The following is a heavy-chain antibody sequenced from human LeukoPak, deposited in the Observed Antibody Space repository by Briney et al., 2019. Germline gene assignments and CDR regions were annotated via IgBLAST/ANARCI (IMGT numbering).Heavy chain of an antibody. D-gene: IGHD5/OR15-5a*01. CDR2: IGSDGIKK. J-gene: IGHJ4*02. Sequence: GRSLRLSCVASGFSFSDHPFHWVRQSPDKGLEWVALIGSDGIKKYYADSVQGRFTVSRENSKNTLFLQMNTLRADDTAVYFCARQMTSTRLFDSWGQGTLVTVSS. CDR3: ARQMTSTRLFDS. CDR1: GFSFSDHP. V-gene: IGHV3-30*04.